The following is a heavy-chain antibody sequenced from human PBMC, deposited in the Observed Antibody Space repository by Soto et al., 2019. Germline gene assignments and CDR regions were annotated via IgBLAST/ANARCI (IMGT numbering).Heavy chain of an antibody. J-gene: IGHJ4*02. V-gene: IGHV3-23*01. D-gene: IGHD3-22*01. CDR2: ISGSGGST. CDR1: GFTFSSYA. Sequence: LRLSCAASGFTFSSYAMTWVRQAPGKGLEWVSAISGSGGSTYYADSVKGRFTISRDNSKNTLYLQMNSLRAEDTAVYYCAKGARKYYYDSSGYYYFDYWGQGTRVTVSS. CDR3: AKGARKYYYDSSGYYYFDY.